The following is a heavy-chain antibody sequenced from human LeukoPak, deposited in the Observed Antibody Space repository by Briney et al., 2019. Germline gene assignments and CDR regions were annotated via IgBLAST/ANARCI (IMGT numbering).Heavy chain of an antibody. J-gene: IGHJ3*02. V-gene: IGHV3-7*01. CDR1: GYTFSSSW. CDR2: IKQYGSEK. D-gene: IGHD6-13*01. CDR3: ARELRGIGALDI. Sequence: GGSLRLSCAASGYTFSSSWMSWVRRAPRKEREWGVNIKQYGSEKYYVDSVKGRVTISRDNAKNSLYLQMNSLRAEDTAVYYCARELRGIGALDIWGQGTMVTVSS.